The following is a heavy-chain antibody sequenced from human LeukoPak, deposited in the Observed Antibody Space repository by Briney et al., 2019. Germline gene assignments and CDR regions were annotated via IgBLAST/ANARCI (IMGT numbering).Heavy chain of an antibody. CDR2: ISSSGSTI. V-gene: IGHV3-48*03. Sequence: GGSLRLSCAASGFTFSSYEMNWVRQAPGKGLEWVSYISSSGSTIYYADSVKGRFTISRDNAKNSLYLQMNSLRAEDTAVYYCARDRSGSYDYYYYMDVWGKGTTVTISS. CDR1: GFTFSSYE. J-gene: IGHJ6*03. CDR3: ARDRSGSYDYYYYMDV. D-gene: IGHD3-10*01.